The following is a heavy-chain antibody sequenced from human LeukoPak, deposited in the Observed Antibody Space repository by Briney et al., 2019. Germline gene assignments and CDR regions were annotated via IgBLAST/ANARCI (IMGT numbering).Heavy chain of an antibody. Sequence: GGSLRLSCAASGFTFSSYSMNWVRQAPGKGLEWVSYISSSSSTIYYADSVKGRFTISRDNAKNSLYLQMNSLRDEDTAVYYCARDLPEYYDILTGYPFDYWGQGTLVTVSS. J-gene: IGHJ4*02. V-gene: IGHV3-48*02. D-gene: IGHD3-9*01. CDR3: ARDLPEYYDILTGYPFDY. CDR2: ISSSSSTI. CDR1: GFTFSSYS.